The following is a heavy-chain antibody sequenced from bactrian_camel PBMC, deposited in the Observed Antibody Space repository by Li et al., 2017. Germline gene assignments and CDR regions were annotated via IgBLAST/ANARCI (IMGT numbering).Heavy chain of an antibody. CDR2: TNGGGGTT. CDR1: GFTFSSYY. D-gene: IGHD3*01. J-gene: IGHJ4*01. V-gene: IGHV3S40*01. Sequence: DVQLVESGGGLVQPGGSLRLSCLASGFTFSSYYMSWVRQAPGKGLGWVSSTNGGGGTTASADSVKGRFTISRDNAKNTVYLQMNSLRPEDSAVCYCVREKANTVTMGDLQNWGQGTQVTVS. CDR3: VREKANTVTMGDLQN.